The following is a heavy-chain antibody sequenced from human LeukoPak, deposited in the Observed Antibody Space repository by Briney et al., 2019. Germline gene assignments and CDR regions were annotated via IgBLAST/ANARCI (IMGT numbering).Heavy chain of an antibody. Sequence: GGSLRLSCAASGFTFSSYWMSWVRQAPGKGLEWVANIKQDGSEKYYVDSVRGRFTIFRDNAKDSVYLQMNSLRAEDSATYYCVREGFYFFDFWGQGTLVTVSS. J-gene: IGHJ4*01. CDR2: IKQDGSEK. CDR1: GFTFSSYW. V-gene: IGHV3-7*01. CDR3: VREGFYFFDF.